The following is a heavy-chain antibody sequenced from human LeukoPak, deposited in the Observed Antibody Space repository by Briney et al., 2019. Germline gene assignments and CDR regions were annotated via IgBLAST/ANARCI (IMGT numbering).Heavy chain of an antibody. Sequence: SQTLSLTCAISGGSVSSNSAVWHWIRQSPSRGLEWLGRTYYRSKWYNDYAVSVKSRITINPDTSKNQFSLQLNSVTPEDTAVYYCARQFGSVFGSWGQGTLVTVSS. CDR1: GGSVSSNSAV. CDR2: TYYRSKWYN. CDR3: ARQFGSVFGS. J-gene: IGHJ4*02. V-gene: IGHV6-1*01. D-gene: IGHD3-10*01.